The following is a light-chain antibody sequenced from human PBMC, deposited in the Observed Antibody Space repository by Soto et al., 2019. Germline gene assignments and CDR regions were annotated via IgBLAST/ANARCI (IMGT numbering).Light chain of an antibody. CDR3: SSYTSSSTYV. CDR2: DVS. V-gene: IGLV2-14*03. CDR1: SSDVGGYNY. Sequence: QSVLTQPASVSGSPGQSIAISCTGTSSDVGGYNYVSWYQHHPGKAPTVMIYDVSNRPSGVSDRFSGSKSGNTASLTISGLQADDEADYYCSSYTSSSTYVFGTGTKVIVL. J-gene: IGLJ1*01.